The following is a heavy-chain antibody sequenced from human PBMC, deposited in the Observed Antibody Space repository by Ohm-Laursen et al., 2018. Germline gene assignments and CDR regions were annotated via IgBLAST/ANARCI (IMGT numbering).Heavy chain of an antibody. CDR3: VKDKDYREGFDI. CDR1: GFNFDGYA. Sequence: RSLRLSCAATGFNFDGYAMHWVRQAPGKGLEWVASITWNSGSIIYADFVEGRFTISRDNAKNSLVLQVDSLRAEDTALYYCVKDKDYREGFDIWGQGTIVTVSS. V-gene: IGHV3-9*01. J-gene: IGHJ3*02. CDR2: ITWNSGSI. D-gene: IGHD3-16*02.